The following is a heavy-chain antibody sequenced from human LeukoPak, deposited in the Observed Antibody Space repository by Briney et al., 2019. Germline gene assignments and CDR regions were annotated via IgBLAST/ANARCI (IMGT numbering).Heavy chain of an antibody. CDR3: ARGYRSGEYFDY. CDR2: INWNGGST. CDR1: VLTLYQCG. J-gene: IGHJ4*02. Sequence: GGSQRLSCAASVLTLYQCGTSGLPRSRQEAGEGVSGINWNGGSTGYAYSMKGRFTISRDNAKNSLYLQMNSLRAEDTALYYCARGYRSGEYFDYWGQGTLVTVSS. V-gene: IGHV3-20*04. D-gene: IGHD3-16*01.